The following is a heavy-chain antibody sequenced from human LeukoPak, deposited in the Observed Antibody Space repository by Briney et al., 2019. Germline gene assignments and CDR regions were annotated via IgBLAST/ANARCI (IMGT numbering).Heavy chain of an antibody. J-gene: IGHJ4*02. Sequence: ASVKVSCKASGYTFTGYYIHWVRQAPGQGLEWMGWINPNSSATNYPQKFQGRVAMTRGTSVTTAYMELSKLTFDDTAVYFCARSRVTTIPNLDYWGQGILVTVSS. CDR2: INPNSSAT. CDR3: ARSRVTTIPNLDY. V-gene: IGHV1-2*02. CDR1: GYTFTGYY. D-gene: IGHD5-12*01.